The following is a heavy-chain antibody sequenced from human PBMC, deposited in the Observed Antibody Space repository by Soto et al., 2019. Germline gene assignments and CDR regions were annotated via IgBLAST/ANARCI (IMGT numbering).Heavy chain of an antibody. CDR2: IYYSGST. CDR1: WGSISNYY. V-gene: IGHV4-59*12. D-gene: IGHD6-19*01. CDR3: ARAVAVAGTFYYGMDV. Sequence: SETLRLPCTVSWGSISNYYGRWIRQKTGKGLEWIGYIYYSGSTNYNPSLKSRVTISVDTSKNQFSLKLSSVTAADTAVYYCARAVAVAGTFYYGMDVWGQGTTVTVSS. J-gene: IGHJ6*02.